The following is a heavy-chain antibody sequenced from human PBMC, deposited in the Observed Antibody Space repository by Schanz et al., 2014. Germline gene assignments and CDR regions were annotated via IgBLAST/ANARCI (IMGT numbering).Heavy chain of an antibody. CDR3: VRNGDCRGGIRCDKGYFDS. Sequence: QVQLQESGPGLVKPSGTLSLTCTVSGASISSVYWWSWVRQSPGTGLEWIGEMHHSEGRNYNPSLKGRVPTFMDEPKNHFFRGLNFVTAADTAVYYCVRNGDCRGGIRCDKGYFDSWGQGILVTVSS. V-gene: IGHV4-4*02. CDR2: MHHSEGR. D-gene: IGHD2-15*01. CDR1: GASISSVYW. J-gene: IGHJ4*02.